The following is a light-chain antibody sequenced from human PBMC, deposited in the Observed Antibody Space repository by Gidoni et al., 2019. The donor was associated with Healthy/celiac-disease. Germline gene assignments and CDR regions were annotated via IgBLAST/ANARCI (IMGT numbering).Light chain of an antibody. Sequence: SYELTQPPSVSVSLGQMARITCSAEALPKKYAYWYQQKPGQFPVLVIYKDSERPSGIPERFSGSSSGTIVTLTISGVQAEDEADYYCLSADSSGTYPNVVFGGGTKLTVL. CDR3: LSADSSGTYPNVV. CDR2: KDS. CDR1: ALPKKY. J-gene: IGLJ2*01. V-gene: IGLV3-16*01.